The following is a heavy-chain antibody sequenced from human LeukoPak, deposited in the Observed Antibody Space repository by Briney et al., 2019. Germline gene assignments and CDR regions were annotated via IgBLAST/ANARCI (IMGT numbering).Heavy chain of an antibody. Sequence: GGSLRLSCAASGFTFSSYEMNWVRQAPGKGLEWVSYISSSGSTIYYADSVKGRFTISRDNAKNSLYLQMNSLRAEDTAVYYCARVSVAGNCYYGMDVWGKGTTVTVSS. D-gene: IGHD6-19*01. V-gene: IGHV3-48*03. J-gene: IGHJ6*04. CDR3: ARVSVAGNCYYGMDV. CDR1: GFTFSSYE. CDR2: ISSSGSTI.